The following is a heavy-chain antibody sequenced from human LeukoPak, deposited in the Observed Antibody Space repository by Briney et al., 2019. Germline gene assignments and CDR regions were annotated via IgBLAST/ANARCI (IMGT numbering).Heavy chain of an antibody. D-gene: IGHD3-22*01. CDR2: ISGSGGST. V-gene: IGHV3-23*01. CDR3: AKAPYYYDSSGYRYFVY. CDR1: GFTFSSYA. Sequence: GGSLRLSCAASGFTFSSYAMSWVRQAPGKGLEWVSAISGSGGSTYYADSVKGRFTISRDNSKNTLYLQMNSLRAEDTAVYYCAKAPYYYDSSGYRYFVYWGQGTLVTVSS. J-gene: IGHJ4*02.